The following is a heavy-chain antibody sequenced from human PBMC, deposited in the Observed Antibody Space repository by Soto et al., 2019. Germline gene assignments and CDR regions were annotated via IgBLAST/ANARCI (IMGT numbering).Heavy chain of an antibody. CDR2: ISYTGSA. Sequence: SQTMSLTCTVSGASINFSYRTWIRPPPGKGLEWNGYISYTGSANYNDSLKSRITMSVDTSKNQFSLKLSSVTAADTALYYVARVNSGGYFYGLDVWGQGTTVTVSS. D-gene: IGHD1-7*01. J-gene: IGHJ6*02. CDR1: GASINFSY. CDR3: ARVNSGGYFYGLDV. V-gene: IGHV4-59*01.